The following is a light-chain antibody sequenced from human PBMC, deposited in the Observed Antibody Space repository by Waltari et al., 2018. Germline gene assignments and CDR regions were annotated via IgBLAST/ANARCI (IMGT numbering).Light chain of an antibody. V-gene: IGKV4-1*01. CDR3: QQYYSIPYT. CDR1: QSVLYSSNNKNY. J-gene: IGKJ2*01. CDR2: WAT. Sequence: DIVMTQSPDSLAVSLGERATINCKSSQSVLYSSNNKNYVAWYPQKPGQPPKLLIYWATTRESGVPDRFSGSGSGTDFTLTISSLQAEDVAVYYCQQYYSIPYTFGQGTKLEIK.